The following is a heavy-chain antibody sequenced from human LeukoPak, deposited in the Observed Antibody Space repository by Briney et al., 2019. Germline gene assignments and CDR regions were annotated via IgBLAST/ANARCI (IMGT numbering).Heavy chain of an antibody. V-gene: IGHV5-51*01. J-gene: IGHJ4*01. CDR1: GYSSTSYW. CDR2: IYPGDSDT. Sequence: RGESLKISCKGSGYSSTSYWSGWVRPMPGKGLEWGGIIYPGDSDTRYSESFQGQVTISADKSISTAYLQWSSLKASDTAMYYCARHRYYGSGSYRAPFDYWGHETLVTVSS. CDR3: ARHRYYGSGSYRAPFDY. D-gene: IGHD3-10*01.